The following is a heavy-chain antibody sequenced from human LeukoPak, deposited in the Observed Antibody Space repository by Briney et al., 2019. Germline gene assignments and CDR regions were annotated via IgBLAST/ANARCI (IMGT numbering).Heavy chain of an antibody. J-gene: IGHJ4*02. CDR1: GFTSSSYW. Sequence: GGSLRLSCAASGFTSSSYWMSWVRQAPGKGLEWVANIKQDGSEKYYVDSVKGRFTISRDNAKDSLYLQMNSLRAEDTAVYYCARGTYDSSGCYFYWGQGTLVTVSS. CDR3: ARGTYDSSGCYFY. CDR2: IKQDGSEK. D-gene: IGHD3-22*01. V-gene: IGHV3-7*01.